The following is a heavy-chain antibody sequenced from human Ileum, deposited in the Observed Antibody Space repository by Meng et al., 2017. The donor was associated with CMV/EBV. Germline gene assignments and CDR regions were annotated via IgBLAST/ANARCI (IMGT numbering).Heavy chain of an antibody. D-gene: IGHD3-16*01. CDR1: GFVFSNYA. J-gene: IGHJ4*02. Sequence: GGSLRLSCVTSGFVFSNYAMSWVRQAPGKGLEWVSTVKGGGDQTFYVDPVKGRFTISRDNYKATLYLHMNSLSAADTAVYYCANPNYYDHNGAYWGQGTLVTVSS. CDR3: ANPNYYDHNGAY. CDR2: VKGGGDQT. V-gene: IGHV3-23*01.